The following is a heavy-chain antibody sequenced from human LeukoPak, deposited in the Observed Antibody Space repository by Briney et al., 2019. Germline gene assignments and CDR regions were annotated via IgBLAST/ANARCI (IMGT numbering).Heavy chain of an antibody. D-gene: IGHD6-19*01. CDR3: ARKVAGRFDY. CDR2: IYYSGST. J-gene: IGHJ4*02. Sequence: PSETLSLTCTVSGGSISSSSYYWDWIRQPPGKGLEWIGSIYYSGSTYYNPSLKSRVTISVDTSKNQFSLKLSSVTAADTAVYYCARKVAGRFDYWGQGTLVTVSS. CDR1: GGSISSSSYY. V-gene: IGHV4-39*01.